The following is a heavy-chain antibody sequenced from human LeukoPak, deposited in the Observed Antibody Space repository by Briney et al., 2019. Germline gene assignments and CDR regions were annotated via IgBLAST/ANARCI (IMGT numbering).Heavy chain of an antibody. CDR1: GYTFTGYY. CDR3: AYVNSGSYYDWEYYFDY. V-gene: IGHV1-2*02. D-gene: IGHD1-26*01. CDR2: INPNSGGT. J-gene: IGHJ4*02. Sequence: GASVKVSCKASGYTFTGYYIHWVRQAPGQGLECMGWINPNSGGTDYAQKFQGRVTMTRDTSISTAYMELSRLRSDDTAVYYCAYVNSGSYYDWEYYFDYWGQGTLVTVSS.